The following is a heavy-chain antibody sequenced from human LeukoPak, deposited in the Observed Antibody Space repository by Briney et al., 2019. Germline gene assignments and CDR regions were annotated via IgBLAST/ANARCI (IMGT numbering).Heavy chain of an antibody. CDR2: ISYDESKR. Sequence: GGALRLSCAASGFLFRDYGMHWVRQTPGKGLESLAFISYDESKRDYSDSMKGRVAISRDNSKNTLDLHIDRLRTEDTGVYYCARDSSGFFYSLDYWGHGTLVTVSS. D-gene: IGHD3-22*01. V-gene: IGHV3-30*09. J-gene: IGHJ4*01. CDR3: ARDSSGFFYSLDY. CDR1: GFLFRDYG.